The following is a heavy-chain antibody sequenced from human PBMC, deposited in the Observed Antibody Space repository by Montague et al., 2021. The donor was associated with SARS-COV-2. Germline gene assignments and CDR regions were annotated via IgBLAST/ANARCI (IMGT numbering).Heavy chain of an antibody. V-gene: IGHV4-4*07. D-gene: IGHD2-2*01. CDR3: ARDVGVPLAPPYSWFDP. J-gene: IGHJ5*02. CDR2: IYTSGST. CDR1: GASISSYY. Sequence: SETLSLTCTVSGASISSYYWSWIRQPAGKGLEWIGRIYTSGSTNFNPSLKSRVTMSVDTSKNQFSLKLSSVTAADTAVYYCARDVGVPLAPPYSWFDPWGQGTLVTVSS.